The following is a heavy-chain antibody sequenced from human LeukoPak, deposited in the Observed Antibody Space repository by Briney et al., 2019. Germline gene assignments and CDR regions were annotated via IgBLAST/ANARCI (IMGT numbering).Heavy chain of an antibody. V-gene: IGHV3-21*01. CDR2: ISSGSSYI. CDR3: ARYNVTYRVQ. CDR1: GFTFSRYN. D-gene: IGHD2/OR15-2a*01. J-gene: IGHJ4*02. Sequence: GGSLWRSCAASGFTFSRYNMNWVRQAPGKGLEWVSSISSGSSYIFYADSVKGRFTISRDNAKDSLYLQMNSLRAEDTAVYYCARYNVTYRVQWGEGPVVTVSS.